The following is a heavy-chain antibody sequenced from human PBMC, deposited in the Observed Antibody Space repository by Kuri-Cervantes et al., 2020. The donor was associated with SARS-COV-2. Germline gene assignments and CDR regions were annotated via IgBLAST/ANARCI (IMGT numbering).Heavy chain of an antibody. CDR3: ARVRYGDYVRFDP. V-gene: IGHV4-38-2*01. D-gene: IGHD4-17*01. CDR2: IYHSGST. Sequence: SETLSLTCAVSGYSISSGYYWGWIRQPPGKGLEWIGSIYHSGSTYYNPSLKSRVTISVDTSKNQFSLKLSSVTAADTAVYYCARVRYGDYVRFDPWGQGTLVTVSS. J-gene: IGHJ5*02. CDR1: GYSISSGYY.